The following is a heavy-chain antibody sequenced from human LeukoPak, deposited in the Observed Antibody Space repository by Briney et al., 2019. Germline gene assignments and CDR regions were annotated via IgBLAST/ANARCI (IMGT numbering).Heavy chain of an antibody. D-gene: IGHD3-3*01. CDR1: GGSLNGHY. CDR3: AKNGQSGFSFDP. J-gene: IGHJ5*02. V-gene: IGHV4-34*01. CDR2: GSESGGT. Sequence: PSETLSLTCAVYGGSLNGHYWSWIRQPPGKGLEWIGEGSESGGTKFNPSLKSRVTISADTSKNQFSLKLNSVTAADTAVYYCAKNGQSGFSFDPWGQGALVTVSS.